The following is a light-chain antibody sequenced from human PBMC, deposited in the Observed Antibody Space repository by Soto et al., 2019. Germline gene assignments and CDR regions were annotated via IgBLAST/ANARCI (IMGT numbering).Light chain of an antibody. CDR2: GAS. Sequence: EIVMTQSPATLSVSPGERATLSCRASQSVGSNLAWHQQKPGQAPRLLIYGASTRATGIPARFTGSGSGTEFTLTISSLQSEDSAVYYCQHYNNWPITFGQGTRLEIK. CDR3: QHYNNWPIT. J-gene: IGKJ5*01. V-gene: IGKV3-15*01. CDR1: QSVGSN.